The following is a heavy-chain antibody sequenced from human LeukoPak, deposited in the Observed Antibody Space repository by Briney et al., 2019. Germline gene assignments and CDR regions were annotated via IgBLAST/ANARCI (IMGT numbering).Heavy chain of an antibody. Sequence: GSSVKVSCKAVGDTFSIYGISWVRQAPGQGLEWMGIINPSGGSTSYAQKFQGRVTMTRDTSTSTVYMELSSLRSEDTAVYYCARGSGILTGYSSPDAFDIWGQGTMVTVSS. CDR1: GDTFSIYG. CDR2: INPSGGST. CDR3: ARGSGILTGYSSPDAFDI. D-gene: IGHD3-9*01. J-gene: IGHJ3*02. V-gene: IGHV1-46*01.